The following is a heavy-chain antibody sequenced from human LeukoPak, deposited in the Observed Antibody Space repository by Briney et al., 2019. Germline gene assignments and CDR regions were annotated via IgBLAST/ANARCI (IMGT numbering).Heavy chain of an antibody. CDR2: INPSGGST. CDR3: ARGCGGDCYATNFDY. CDR1: GYTFTSYY. D-gene: IGHD2-21*02. V-gene: IGHV1-46*01. J-gene: IGHJ4*02. Sequence: ASVKVSCKASGYTFTSYYMHWVRQAPGQGLEWMGIINPSGGSTSHAQKFQGRVTMTRDTSTSTVYMELSSLRSEDTAVYYCARGCGGDCYATNFDYWGQGTLATVSS.